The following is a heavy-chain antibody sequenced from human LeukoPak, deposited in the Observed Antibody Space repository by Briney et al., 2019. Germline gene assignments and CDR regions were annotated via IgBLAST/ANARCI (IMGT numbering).Heavy chain of an antibody. V-gene: IGHV4-59*12. D-gene: IGHD6-13*01. CDR3: VRDIAAAGGFDY. Sequence: KPSETLSLTCTVSGGSISTYYWSWIRQPPGKGLEWIGYIFYSGSTNYNPSLKSRVTISVDTSKNQFSLKLSSVTAADTAVYYCVRDIAAAGGFDYWGQGTLVTVSS. J-gene: IGHJ4*02. CDR1: GGSISTYY. CDR2: IFYSGST.